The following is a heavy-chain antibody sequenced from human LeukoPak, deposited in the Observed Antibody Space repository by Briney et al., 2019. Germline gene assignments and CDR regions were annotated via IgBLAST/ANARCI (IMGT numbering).Heavy chain of an antibody. V-gene: IGHV1-69*04. Sequence: ASVKVSCKASGGTFSSYAISWVRQAPGQGLEWMGRITPILGIANYAQKFQGRVTITADKSTSTAYMELSSLRSEDTAVYYCARDLSRGVVKRTYFDYWGQGTLVTVSS. CDR3: ARDLSRGVVKRTYFDY. CDR1: GGTFSSYA. CDR2: ITPILGIA. D-gene: IGHD2-15*01. J-gene: IGHJ4*02.